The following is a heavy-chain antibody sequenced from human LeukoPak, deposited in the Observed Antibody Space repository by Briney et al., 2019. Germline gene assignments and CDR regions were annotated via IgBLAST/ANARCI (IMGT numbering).Heavy chain of an antibody. V-gene: IGHV3-23*01. J-gene: IGHJ4*02. Sequence: PGGSLRLSCAASGFTFSSYAMSWVRQAPGKGLEWVSDINGSGGSTYYADSVKGRFTISRDNAKNTLYLQMNSLRAEDTAVYYCAREGDSSGWFGDFDYWGQGTLVTVSS. CDR3: AREGDSSGWFGDFDY. CDR1: GFTFSSYA. D-gene: IGHD6-19*01. CDR2: INGSGGST.